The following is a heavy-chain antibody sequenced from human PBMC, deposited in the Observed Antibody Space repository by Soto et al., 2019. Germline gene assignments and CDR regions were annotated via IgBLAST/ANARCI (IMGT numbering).Heavy chain of an antibody. CDR1: GYTFTSHD. CDR3: SRGLAITHGG. D-gene: IGHD1-20*01. Sequence: QVQLVQSGAEVKKPGASVKVSCKASGYTFTSHDINWVRQATGQGLEWMGWMNPNSGNTGDAQKSQGRGTMTRNTSLSTAYMELSSRSSEETAVYYCSRGLAITHGGWGQGTLVTVSS. V-gene: IGHV1-8*01. J-gene: IGHJ4*02. CDR2: MNPNSGNT.